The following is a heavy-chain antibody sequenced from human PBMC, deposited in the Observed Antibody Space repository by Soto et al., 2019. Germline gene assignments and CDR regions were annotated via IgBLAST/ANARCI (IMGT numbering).Heavy chain of an antibody. J-gene: IGHJ6*02. CDR1: GFTVSSNY. CDR3: ARDFHAAYDFWSGHYAPDYYGMDV. D-gene: IGHD3-3*01. CDR2: IYSGGST. Sequence: GGALILSCAASGFTVSSNYMSWVRQAPGKGLDGGSVIYSGGSTYYADYVKGRFTISRDNSKNTLYLQINSLRDEDSPVYYCARDFHAAYDFWSGHYAPDYYGMDVWGQGTTVTVSS. V-gene: IGHV3-53*01.